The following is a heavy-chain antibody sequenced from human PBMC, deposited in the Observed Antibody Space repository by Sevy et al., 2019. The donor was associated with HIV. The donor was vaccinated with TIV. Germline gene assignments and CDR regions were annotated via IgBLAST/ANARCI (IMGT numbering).Heavy chain of an antibody. J-gene: IGHJ3*02. Sequence: GGSLRLSCAASGFTFTDFYMAWISQAPGKGLEWVSHIGPNGDFMNYADSMRGRFTISRDNAKNSLFLQMNSLGDDDTALYYCAKEIFTTSGAAFDIWGQGTTVTVSS. V-gene: IGHV3-11*01. CDR2: IGPNGDFM. CDR1: GFTFTDFY. CDR3: AKEIFTTSGAAFDI. D-gene: IGHD3-22*01.